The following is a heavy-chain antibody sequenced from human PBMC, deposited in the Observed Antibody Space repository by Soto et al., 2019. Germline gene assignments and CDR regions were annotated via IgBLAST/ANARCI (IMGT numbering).Heavy chain of an antibody. J-gene: IGHJ5*02. CDR1: GGSISSYY. CDR3: ARGYIRSHKYNWFDP. CDR2: IYTSGST. V-gene: IGHV4-4*07. D-gene: IGHD1-26*01. Sequence: SETLSLTCTVSGGSISSYYWSWIRQPAGKGLEWIGRIYTSGSTNYNPSLKSRVTMSVDTSKNQFSLKLSSVTAADTAVYYCARGYIRSHKYNWFDPWGQGTLVTVSS.